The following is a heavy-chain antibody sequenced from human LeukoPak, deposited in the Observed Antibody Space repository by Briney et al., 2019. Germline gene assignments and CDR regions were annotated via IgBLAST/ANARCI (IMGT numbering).Heavy chain of an antibody. CDR1: GGSVSSGSYY. V-gene: IGHV4-61*01. D-gene: IGHD1-1*01. J-gene: IGHJ5*02. CDR3: AREGTAGTNLNWFDP. CDR2: ISYSGST. Sequence: SETLSLTCTVSGGSVSSGSYYWSWFRQPPGKGLEWIGYISYSGSTNFNPSLKSRVTISVDTSKNQFSLKLSSVTAADTAVYYCAREGTAGTNLNWFDPWGQGTLVTVSS.